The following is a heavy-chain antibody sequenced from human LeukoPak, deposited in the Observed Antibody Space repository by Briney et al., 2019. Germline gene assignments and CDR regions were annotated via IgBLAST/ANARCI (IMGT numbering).Heavy chain of an antibody. CDR1: GFTFSSYG. Sequence: GSLRLSCAASGFTFSSYGLHWVRQAPGKGLEWVAVIRYDGSNKYYADSVKGRFTISRDNSKNTLYLQMNSLRAEDTAVYYCAREEGPFDYWGQGTLVTVSS. J-gene: IGHJ4*02. V-gene: IGHV3-33*01. CDR3: AREEGPFDY. CDR2: IRYDGSNK.